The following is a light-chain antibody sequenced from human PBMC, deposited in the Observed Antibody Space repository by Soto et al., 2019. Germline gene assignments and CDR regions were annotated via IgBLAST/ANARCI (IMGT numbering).Light chain of an antibody. J-gene: IGLJ3*02. V-gene: IGLV2-14*01. CDR2: DVS. CDR3: TSYTSSSTWV. CDR1: SSDIGGYDY. Sequence: QSVLTQPASVSGSPGQSITISCTGTSSDIGGYDYVSWYQQHPGNAPKLIIFDVSDRPSGVSNRFSGSKSGNTASLTISGLQAEDEADYYCTSYTSSSTWVFGGRTKVTVL.